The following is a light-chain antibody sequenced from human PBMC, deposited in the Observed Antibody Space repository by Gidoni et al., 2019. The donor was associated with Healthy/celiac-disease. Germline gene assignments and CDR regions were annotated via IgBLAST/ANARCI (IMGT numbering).Light chain of an antibody. Sequence: DIQMTQSPSTLAASVGDRVTITCRASQSIYTYLAWYQQRPGKAPKLLISGVSNLESGVPSRFSGSGSGTEFTLTISSLQPDDFATYYCQQYNSFSYTFGQXTKLEIK. J-gene: IGKJ2*01. CDR2: GVS. CDR3: QQYNSFSYT. V-gene: IGKV1-5*01. CDR1: QSIYTY.